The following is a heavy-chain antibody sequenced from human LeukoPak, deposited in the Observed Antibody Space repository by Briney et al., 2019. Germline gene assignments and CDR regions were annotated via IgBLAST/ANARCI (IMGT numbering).Heavy chain of an antibody. D-gene: IGHD2-2*01. CDR3: ARRGVDYYFDY. J-gene: IGHJ4*02. CDR1: GGSVSSGSYY. Sequence: PSETLSLTCTVSGGSVSSGSYYWIWIRQPPGKGLEWIGYIYYSGSTNYNPPLKSRVTISVDTSKNQFSLKLSSVTAADTAVYYCARRGVDYYFDYWGQGTLVTVSS. V-gene: IGHV4-61*01. CDR2: IYYSGST.